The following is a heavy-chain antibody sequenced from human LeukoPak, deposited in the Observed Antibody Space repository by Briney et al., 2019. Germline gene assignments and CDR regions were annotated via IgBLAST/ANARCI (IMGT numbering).Heavy chain of an antibody. V-gene: IGHV4-59*01. CDR3: AGAGGSYSFDY. D-gene: IGHD1-26*01. Sequence: SETLSLTCTVSGGSISTYYWNWLRQPPGKGLEWIGYIDYSGTANINPSLKSRGTLSIDTSRNQFSLKLSSVTAADTAMYYCAGAGGSYSFDYWGQGSRVTVSS. CDR1: GGSISTYY. J-gene: IGHJ4*02. CDR2: IDYSGTA.